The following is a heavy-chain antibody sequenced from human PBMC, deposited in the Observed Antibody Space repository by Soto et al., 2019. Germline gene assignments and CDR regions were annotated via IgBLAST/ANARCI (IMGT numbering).Heavy chain of an antibody. V-gene: IGHV4-30-4*01. CDR2: IYYSGST. Sequence: QVQLQESGPGLVKPSQTLSLTCTVSGGSISSGDYYWSWIRQPPGKGLEWIGYIYYSGSTYYNPSVKRRVTISEDTSDSQFSLKLGSVTAADTAVYYCARGGWSITLLGVVIINAFDIWGQGTIVTVSS. CDR3: ARGGWSITLLGVVIINAFDI. J-gene: IGHJ3*02. D-gene: IGHD3-3*01. CDR1: GGSISSGDYY.